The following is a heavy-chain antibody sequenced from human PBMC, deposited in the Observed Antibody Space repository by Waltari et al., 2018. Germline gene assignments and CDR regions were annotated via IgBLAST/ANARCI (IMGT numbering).Heavy chain of an antibody. CDR3: ARVFGYYYYYMDV. CDR2: LNDSGRT. J-gene: IGHJ6*03. CDR1: GGSLSGYH. Sequence: QVQLQQWGAGLLKPSETLSLTCDVSGGSLSGYHWTWIRQPPGKGMGWIGELNDSGRTTYTPSLECRVTVSIHTANNQFSLRVRSVTAADTAVYYCARVFGYYYYYMDVWGKGTTVTISS. V-gene: IGHV4-34*02. D-gene: IGHD3-3*01.